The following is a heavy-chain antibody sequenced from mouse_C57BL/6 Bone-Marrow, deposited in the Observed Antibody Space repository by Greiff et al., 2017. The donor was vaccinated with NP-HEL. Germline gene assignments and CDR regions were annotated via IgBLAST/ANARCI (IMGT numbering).Heavy chain of an antibody. V-gene: IGHV1-53*01. J-gene: IGHJ3*01. Sequence: QVQLQQPGTELVKPGASVKLSCKASGYTFTSYWMHWVKQRPGQGLEWIGNINPSNGGTNYTEKFKSKATLTVDKSSSTAYMQLSSLTSEDSAVYYCARGNGNYVILFAYWGQGTLVTVSA. CDR1: GYTFTSYW. D-gene: IGHD1-1*01. CDR2: INPSNGGT. CDR3: ARGNGNYVILFAY.